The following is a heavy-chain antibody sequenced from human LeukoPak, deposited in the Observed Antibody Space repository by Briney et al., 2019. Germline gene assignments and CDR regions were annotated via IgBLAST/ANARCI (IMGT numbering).Heavy chain of an antibody. CDR2: MPYDGNNK. V-gene: IGHV3-30*02. Sequence: AGGSLRLSCAASGFTFSSHGMHWVRQAPGKGLEWVAFMPYDGNNKYYADSVKGRFTISRDNSKNTLYLQMNSLRPEDTAVYYCANGPTSGGYFSSFDYWGQGTLVTVSS. CDR1: GFTFSSHG. CDR3: ANGPTSGGYFSSFDY. J-gene: IGHJ4*02. D-gene: IGHD4-23*01.